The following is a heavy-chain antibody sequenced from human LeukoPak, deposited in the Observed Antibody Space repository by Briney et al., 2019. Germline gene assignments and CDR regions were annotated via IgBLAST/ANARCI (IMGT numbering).Heavy chain of an antibody. CDR1: GGSFSGYY. CDR2: INHSGST. Sequence: PSETLSLTCAVYGGSFSGYYWSWIRQPPGKGLEWIGEINHSGSTNYNPSLKSRVTISVDTSKNQFSLKLSSVTAADTAVYYCAIRGYYCSSTSCYTTHFGDYYYYGKDVWGQGTTVTVSS. D-gene: IGHD2-2*02. CDR3: AIRGYYCSSTSCYTTHFGDYYYYGKDV. V-gene: IGHV4-34*01. J-gene: IGHJ6*02.